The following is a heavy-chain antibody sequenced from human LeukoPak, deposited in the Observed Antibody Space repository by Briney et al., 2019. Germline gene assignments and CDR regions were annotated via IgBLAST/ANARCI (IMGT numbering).Heavy chain of an antibody. Sequence: ASVKVSCKASGYTFTSYYMHWVRQPPGQGLEWMGIINPSGGSTSYAQKFQGRVTMTRDTSTSTVYMELSSLRSEDTAVYYCARDHGAGGSYLVYYGMDVWGQGTTVTVSS. J-gene: IGHJ6*02. V-gene: IGHV1-46*01. CDR3: ARDHGAGGSYLVYYGMDV. CDR2: INPSGGST. CDR1: GYTFTSYY. D-gene: IGHD1-26*01.